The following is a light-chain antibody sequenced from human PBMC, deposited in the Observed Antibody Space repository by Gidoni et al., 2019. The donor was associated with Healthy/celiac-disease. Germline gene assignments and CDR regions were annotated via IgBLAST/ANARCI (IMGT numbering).Light chain of an antibody. V-gene: IGKV1-33*01. J-gene: IGKJ5*01. CDR3: QQYDNLPSIT. CDR2: DAS. CDR1: QDINNY. Sequence: DIQMTQSPSSLSASVGDRVTITCQASQDINNYLSWYQQKPGKAPKLLIYDASDLETGDPSRFSVSGSGTDFTFTISNLQPEDIATYYCQQYDNLPSITFGQGTRLEIK.